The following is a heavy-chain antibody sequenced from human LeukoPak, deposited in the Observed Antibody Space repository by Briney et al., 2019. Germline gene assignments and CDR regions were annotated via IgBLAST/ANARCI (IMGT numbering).Heavy chain of an antibody. Sequence: GGSLRLSCAASGFTFSSYAMSWVRQAPGKGLEWVSAISGSGGSTYYADSVKGRFTISRDNSKNTLYLQMNSLRAEDTAVYYCATLHNYYDSTDYWGQGTLVTVSS. CDR3: ATLHNYYDSTDY. D-gene: IGHD3-22*01. J-gene: IGHJ4*02. V-gene: IGHV3-23*01. CDR1: GFTFSSYA. CDR2: ISGSGGST.